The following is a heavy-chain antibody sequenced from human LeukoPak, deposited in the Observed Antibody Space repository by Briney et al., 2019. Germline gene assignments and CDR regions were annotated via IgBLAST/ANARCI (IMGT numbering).Heavy chain of an antibody. V-gene: IGHV1-2*02. CDR1: GGTFSSYA. CDR2: INPDNGGT. D-gene: IGHD5-12*01. J-gene: IGHJ4*02. CDR3: ARDPSNSGYDYLYYFDY. Sequence: ASVKVSCKASGGTFSSYAISWVRQAPGQGLEWMGWINPDNGGTNYAQKFQGRVTMTRDMSISTAYMELSRLRSDDTAVYYCARDPSNSGYDYLYYFDYWGQGTLVTVSS.